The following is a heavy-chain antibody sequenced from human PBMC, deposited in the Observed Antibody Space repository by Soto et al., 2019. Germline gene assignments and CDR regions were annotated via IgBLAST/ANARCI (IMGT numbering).Heavy chain of an antibody. CDR1: GYNFNNYY. D-gene: IGHD6-19*01. J-gene: IGHJ4*02. Sequence: ASVKVSCKASGYNFNNYYIHWVRQTPGQGPEWIGVINPSRGLTTYSQRFQGRVSMTRDTSTTTVYMALSSLRSEDTAIYYCARDGVPIAGRSGYFDYWGPGTEVTVSS. CDR2: INPSRGLT. V-gene: IGHV1-46*02. CDR3: ARDGVPIAGRSGYFDY.